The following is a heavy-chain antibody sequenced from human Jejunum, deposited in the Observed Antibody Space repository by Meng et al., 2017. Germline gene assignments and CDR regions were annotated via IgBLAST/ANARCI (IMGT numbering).Heavy chain of an antibody. Sequence: VQLVQSGAEVKKPGASVKVSCKASGDTLNTYNMHWVRQAPGQGLEWMGIINPSGSSAAYAQSFQGRLTMTRDTSTSTLHMELTSLQFEDTAMYYCARDNWGPDYWGQGTLVTVSS. CDR1: GDTLNTYN. CDR3: ARDNWGPDY. V-gene: IGHV1-46*02. CDR2: INPSGSSA. J-gene: IGHJ4*02. D-gene: IGHD7-27*01.